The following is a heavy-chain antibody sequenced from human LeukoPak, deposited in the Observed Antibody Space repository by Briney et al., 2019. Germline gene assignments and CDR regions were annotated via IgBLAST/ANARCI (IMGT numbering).Heavy chain of an antibody. Sequence: ASVKVSCKAYGYTFTGYYIHWVRQAPGQGLEWMGCINPNTGGINYAQKFQDRVTMTRDTSIRAAFMELSRLRSDDTAVYYCAIDHLDYYQGLHVWGQGTKVTVSS. CDR3: AIDHLDYYQGLHV. CDR2: INPNTGGI. D-gene: IGHD3-10*01. V-gene: IGHV1-2*02. J-gene: IGHJ6*02. CDR1: GYTFTGYY.